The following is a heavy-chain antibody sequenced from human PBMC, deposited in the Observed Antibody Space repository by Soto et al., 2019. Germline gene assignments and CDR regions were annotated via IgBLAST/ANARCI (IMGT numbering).Heavy chain of an antibody. D-gene: IGHD3-22*01. V-gene: IGHV1-8*01. CDR3: ARQCYYDSSGYWSCYAFVI. Sequence: GASVKVSCKASGYTFTSYDINWVRQATGQGLEWMGWMNPNSGNTGYAQKFQGRVTMTRNTSMSTAYMELRSLRSDDTAVYYCARQCYYDSSGYWSCYAFVIWGQGTMVTVSS. CDR2: MNPNSGNT. J-gene: IGHJ3*02. CDR1: GYTFTSYD.